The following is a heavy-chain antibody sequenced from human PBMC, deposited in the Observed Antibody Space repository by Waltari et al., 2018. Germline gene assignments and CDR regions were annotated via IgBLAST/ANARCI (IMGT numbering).Heavy chain of an antibody. V-gene: IGHV3-48*03. CDR1: GFNFADYE. Sequence: EVQLVASGGDWDQPGGSLRLSCVASGFNFADYEMNWVRQAPGKGLEWVSNISDSGNTVYDADSVRGRFTMYRDNAKNSVHLQMSSLRVEDTAVYFCAREYAHYGMDVWGQGTTVTVTS. D-gene: IGHD2-2*01. J-gene: IGHJ6*02. CDR2: ISDSGNTV. CDR3: AREYAHYGMDV.